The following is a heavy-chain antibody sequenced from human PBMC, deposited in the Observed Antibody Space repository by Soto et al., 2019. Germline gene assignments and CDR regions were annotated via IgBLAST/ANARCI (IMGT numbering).Heavy chain of an antibody. J-gene: IGHJ5*02. CDR1: GGSIDSGDYY. Sequence: QVQLQESGPGLVKPLETLSLTCTVSGGSIDSGDYYWSWIRQPPGKGLEWIGYVYYSGTSNYKPFLKSPVTLSLDKSKNQFSLKMNSVTAADTAVYYCASDVIAPPNYLDPWGQGTLVTVSS. V-gene: IGHV4-61*08. CDR2: VYYSGTS. D-gene: IGHD4-4*01. CDR3: ASDVIAPPNYLDP.